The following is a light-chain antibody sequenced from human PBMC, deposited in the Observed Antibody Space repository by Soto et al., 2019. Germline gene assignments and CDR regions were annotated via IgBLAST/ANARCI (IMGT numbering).Light chain of an antibody. CDR3: QQTSSVPRT. V-gene: IGKV1-39*01. CDR2: VAS. J-gene: IGKJ2*01. CDR1: QSISTF. Sequence: DLQMTQSPSSLSASVGDRVTITCRASQSISTFLNWYQQRPGEAPKLLIYVASNLHSGVPSRFSGSGSGTDFTLTISSLQPEDFATYFCQQTSSVPRTFGQGTKLEIK.